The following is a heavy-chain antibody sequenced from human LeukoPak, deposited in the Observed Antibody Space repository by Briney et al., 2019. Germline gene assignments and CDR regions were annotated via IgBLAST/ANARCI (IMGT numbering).Heavy chain of an antibody. V-gene: IGHV4-39*07. CDR1: GGSISSSSYY. J-gene: IGHJ5*02. Sequence: SETLSLTCTVSGGSISSSSYYWGWIRQPPGKGLEWIGSIYYSGSTYYNPSLKSRVTISVDTSKNQFSLKLSPVTAADTAVYCCASSPSQTSNVFDPWGQGTLVTVSS. D-gene: IGHD4-11*01. CDR3: ASSPSQTSNVFDP. CDR2: IYYSGST.